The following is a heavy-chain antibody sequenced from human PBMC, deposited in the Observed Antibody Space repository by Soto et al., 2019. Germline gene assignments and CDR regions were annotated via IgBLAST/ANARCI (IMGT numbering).Heavy chain of an antibody. CDR1: GLTFSSYA. V-gene: IGHV3-23*01. J-gene: IGHJ4*02. CDR2: ISGSGGST. Sequence: EVQLLESGGGLVQPGGSLRLSCAASGLTFSSYAMSWVRQAPGKGLEWVSAISGSGGSTYYADSVKGRFTISRDNSKNTLYLQMNSLRAEDTAVYYCAKDPFGGTHYFDYWGQGTLVTVSS. CDR3: AKDPFGGTHYFDY. D-gene: IGHD2-15*01.